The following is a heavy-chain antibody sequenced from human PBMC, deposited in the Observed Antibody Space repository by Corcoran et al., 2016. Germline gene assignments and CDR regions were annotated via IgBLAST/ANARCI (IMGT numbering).Heavy chain of an antibody. CDR2: TYYRSNWYN. CDR3: ASARGYSSGWYPRYYYGMDV. Sequence: QVQLQQSGPGLVKPSQTLSLTCAISGDSVSSNSAAWNWIRQSPSRGLEWLGRTYYRSNWYNDYAVSVKSRITINPDTSKNQFSLQLNSVTPEDTGVYYCASARGYSSGWYPRYYYGMDVWGQGTTVTVSS. V-gene: IGHV6-1*01. CDR1: GDSVSSNSAA. D-gene: IGHD6-19*01. J-gene: IGHJ6*02.